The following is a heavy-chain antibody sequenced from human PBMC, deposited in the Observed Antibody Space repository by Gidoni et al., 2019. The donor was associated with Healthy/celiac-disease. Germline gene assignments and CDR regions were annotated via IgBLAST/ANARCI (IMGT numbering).Heavy chain of an antibody. CDR3: ARGRPYSGYDYYYFDY. V-gene: IGHV3-53*01. Sequence: EVQLVESGGGLIQPGGSLRLSCAASGFTVSSNYMSWVRQAPGKGLEWVSVIYSGGRTYYADSVKGRFTISRDNSKNTLYLQMNSLRAEDTAVYYCARGRPYSGYDYYYFDYWGQGTLVTVSS. D-gene: IGHD5-12*01. CDR1: GFTVSSNY. CDR2: IYSGGRT. J-gene: IGHJ4*02.